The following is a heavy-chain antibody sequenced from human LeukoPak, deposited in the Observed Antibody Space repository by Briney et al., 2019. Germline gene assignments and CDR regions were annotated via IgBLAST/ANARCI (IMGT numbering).Heavy chain of an antibody. V-gene: IGHV3-23*01. CDR3: AKGAASGLVDWFDP. J-gene: IGHJ5*02. Sequence: GGSLRLSCAASGFTFSNFAMMWVRQAPGKGLEWVSSITGDYATYSADPAKGRLTTSRDNSKNIVYLQMDSLRDDDTAVYYCAKGAASGLVDWFDPWGQGTLVTVSS. D-gene: IGHD3-22*01. CDR2: ITGDYAT. CDR1: GFTFSNFA.